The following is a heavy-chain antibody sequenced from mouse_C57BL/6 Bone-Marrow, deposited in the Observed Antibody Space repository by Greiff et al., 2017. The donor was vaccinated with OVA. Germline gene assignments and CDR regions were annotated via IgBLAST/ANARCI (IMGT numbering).Heavy chain of an antibody. V-gene: IGHV5-4*01. D-gene: IGHD2-12*01. CDR2: ISDGGSSP. Sequence: EVQLQESGGGLVKPGGSLKLSCAASGFTFSSYAMSWVRQTPEKRLEWVATISDGGSSPYYPDNVKGRFTISRDNAKNNLYLQMSHLKSEDTAMYYCARDYYKDYWGQGTTLTVSS. CDR1: GFTFSSYA. J-gene: IGHJ2*01. CDR3: ARDYYKDY.